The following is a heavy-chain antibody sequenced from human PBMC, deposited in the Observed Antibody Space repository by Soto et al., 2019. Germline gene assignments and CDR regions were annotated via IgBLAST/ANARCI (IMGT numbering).Heavy chain of an antibody. Sequence: QVQLVQSGAEVKKPGSSVKVSCKASGGTFSSYAISWVRQAPGQGREWMGGIIPIFGTANYAQKFQGRVTITADESTSTAYMELSSLRSEDTAVYYCASRKREVTSYYYYGMDVWGQGTTVTVSS. CDR2: IIPIFGTA. CDR3: ASRKREVTSYYYYGMDV. V-gene: IGHV1-69*12. D-gene: IGHD2-21*02. J-gene: IGHJ6*02. CDR1: GGTFSSYA.